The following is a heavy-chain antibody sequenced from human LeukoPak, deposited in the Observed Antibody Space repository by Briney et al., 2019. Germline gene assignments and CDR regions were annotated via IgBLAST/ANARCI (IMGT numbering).Heavy chain of an antibody. CDR1: GFVFSSFG. CDR2: ISYDGSNE. D-gene: IGHD3-10*01. J-gene: IGHJ3*02. CDR3: ASDVTMIRGVTRDPDAFDI. Sequence: GTSLRLSCTVSGFVFSSFGMHWVRQAPGKGPEWVAFISYDGSNEYYADSAKGRFTISRDNSEGTLYLQMNSLRADDTALYYCASDVTMIRGVTRDPDAFDIWGQGTLVTVSS. V-gene: IGHV3-33*05.